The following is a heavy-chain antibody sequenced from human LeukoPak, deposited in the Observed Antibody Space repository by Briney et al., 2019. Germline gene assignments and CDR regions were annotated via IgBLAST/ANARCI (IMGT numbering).Heavy chain of an antibody. J-gene: IGHJ4*02. Sequence: PSKSLSLTCAVYGGSFSGYYLSWIRQPPGKGQERKWVINHSGSTNYNTSIKSRVTISVHTSKDQFSLKLSSVTAADTAVYYCARGPHDYVWGSYRYGSFDYWGQGALVTVSS. D-gene: IGHD3-16*02. CDR1: GGSFSGYY. CDR2: INHSGST. CDR3: ARGPHDYVWGSYRYGSFDY. V-gene: IGHV4-34*01.